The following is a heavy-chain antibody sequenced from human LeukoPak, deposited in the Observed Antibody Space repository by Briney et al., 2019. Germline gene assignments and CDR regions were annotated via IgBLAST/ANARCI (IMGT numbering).Heavy chain of an antibody. J-gene: IGHJ4*02. CDR3: ARALYSNYVRALYYFDF. D-gene: IGHD4-11*01. CDR2: MSTYDGNT. CDR1: GYTXITYG. Sequence: ASVKVSCKASGYTXITYGITWVRQAPGQGLDWMGGMSTYDGNTNYAQKFQGRVTMTTDTSTSTAYMELRSLRSDDTAVYYCARALYSNYVRALYYFDFWGQGMLVTVSS. V-gene: IGHV1-18*01.